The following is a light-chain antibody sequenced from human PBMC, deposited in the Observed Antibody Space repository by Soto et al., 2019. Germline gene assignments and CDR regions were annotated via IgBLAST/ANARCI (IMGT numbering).Light chain of an antibody. V-gene: IGKV1-5*03. CDR1: QTISSW. Sequence: DIQMTQSPSTLSGSVGDRVTIPCRASQTISSWLAWYQQKPGKAPKLLIYKASTLKSGVPSRFSGSGSGTEFTLTISRLQPDDFATYYGQHYNSYSEAFGQGTKVELK. CDR2: KAS. J-gene: IGKJ1*01. CDR3: QHYNSYSEA.